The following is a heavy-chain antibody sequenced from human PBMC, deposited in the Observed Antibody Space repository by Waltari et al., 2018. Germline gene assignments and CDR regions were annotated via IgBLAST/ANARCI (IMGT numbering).Heavy chain of an antibody. CDR3: SGEQDCRPPVQGLFHP. CDR2: IYYSGSP. CDR1: GGSISSYY. Sequence: QVQLQESGPGLVKPSETLSLTCTVSGGSISSYYWSWIRQPPGQGLAWIGYIYYSGSPNYHPPLKSRVTISVDTSKNQFSLKLGFVTAADPAVYYCSGEQDCRPPVQGLFHPLGQGTLVTVS. J-gene: IGHJ5*02. D-gene: IGHD3-10*01. V-gene: IGHV4-59*01.